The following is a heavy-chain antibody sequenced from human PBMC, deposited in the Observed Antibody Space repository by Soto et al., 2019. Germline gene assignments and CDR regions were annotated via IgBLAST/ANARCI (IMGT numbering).Heavy chain of an antibody. V-gene: IGHV3-33*01. J-gene: IGHJ6*02. CDR1: GFTFSSYG. CDR3: ARDNGEGATNYGMDV. CDR2: IWYDGSNK. Sequence: QVQLVESGGGVVQPGRSLRLSCAASGFTFSSYGMHWVRQAPGKGLEWVAVIWYDGSNKYYADSVKGRFTISRDNSKNTLYLQMNSLRAEDTAVYYCARDNGEGATNYGMDVWGQGTTVTVSS. D-gene: IGHD1-26*01.